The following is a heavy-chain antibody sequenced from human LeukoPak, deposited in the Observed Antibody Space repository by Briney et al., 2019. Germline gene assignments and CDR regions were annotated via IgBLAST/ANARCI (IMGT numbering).Heavy chain of an antibody. V-gene: IGHV3-30*02. Sequence: TGGSLRLSCATSGFTFSNYGIHWVRQAPGKGLEWVAFIRHDESNKYYADSVKGRFTISRDNSKNTLCLQMNSLRPEDTAVYYCAKLDGAQYYYYYYMDVWGKGTRSPSP. CDR1: GFTFSNYG. J-gene: IGHJ6*03. CDR3: AKLDGAQYYYYYYMDV. CDR2: IRHDESNK. D-gene: IGHD3-10*01.